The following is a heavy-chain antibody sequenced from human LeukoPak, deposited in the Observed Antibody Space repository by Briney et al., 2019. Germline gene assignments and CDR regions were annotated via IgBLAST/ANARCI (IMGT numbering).Heavy chain of an antibody. CDR2: ISSSSSYI. J-gene: IGHJ4*01. D-gene: IGHD6-19*01. CDR3: ARERSRGIAVAGIGDYFAY. Sequence: PVGSLRLSCAASGFTFSSYSMNWVRQAPGKGLEWVSSISSSSSYIYYADSVEGRFTISRDNAKKSLYLQMNSLRAEDTALSHCARERSRGIAVAGIGDYFAYWGQGTLVTVSS. CDR1: GFTFSSYS. V-gene: IGHV3-21*01.